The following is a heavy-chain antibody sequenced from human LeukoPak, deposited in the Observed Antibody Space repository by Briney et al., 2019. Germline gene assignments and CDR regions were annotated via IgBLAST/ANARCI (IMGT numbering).Heavy chain of an antibody. CDR1: GGSISSGGYY. CDR3: ARALDYYHGSGSYQGYFDY. V-gene: IGHV4-31*03. Sequence: SETLSLTCTVSGGSISSGGYYWSWIRQHPGKGLEWIGYIYYSGSTYYNPSLKSRVTISVDTSKNQFSLKLSSVTAADTAVYYCARALDYYHGSGSYQGYFDYWGQGTLATVSS. D-gene: IGHD3-10*01. J-gene: IGHJ4*02. CDR2: IYYSGST.